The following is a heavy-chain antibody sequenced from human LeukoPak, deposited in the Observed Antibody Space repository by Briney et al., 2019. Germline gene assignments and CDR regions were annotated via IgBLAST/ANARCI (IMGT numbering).Heavy chain of an antibody. V-gene: IGHV1-69*05. Sequence: SVKVSCKASGGTFSSYPVNWVRQAPGQGLEWMGGIIPIFGTPDYAQKFQGRVTILRYESTSTAHMELSSLRSEDTAVYYRACPIVAAAGHGAFNTWGQGTMVTVSS. CDR3: ACPIVAAAGHGAFNT. CDR2: IIPIFGTP. D-gene: IGHD6-13*01. J-gene: IGHJ3*02. CDR1: GGTFSSYP.